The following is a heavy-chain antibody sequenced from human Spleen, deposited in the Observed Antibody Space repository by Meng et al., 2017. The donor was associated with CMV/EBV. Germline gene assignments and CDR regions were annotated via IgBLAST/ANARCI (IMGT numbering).Heavy chain of an antibody. J-gene: IGHJ4*02. CDR1: GVTVINNY. Sequence: SCAASGVTVINNYMRWVRQAPGKGLEWVSLIYSAGSTAYADSVKGRFTISRDSSKNTLYLQMNSLRGEDTAVYYCAKAGSSWLLDFDFWGQGTLVTVSS. CDR3: AKAGSSWLLDFDF. CDR2: IYSAGST. V-gene: IGHV3-53*01. D-gene: IGHD6-13*01.